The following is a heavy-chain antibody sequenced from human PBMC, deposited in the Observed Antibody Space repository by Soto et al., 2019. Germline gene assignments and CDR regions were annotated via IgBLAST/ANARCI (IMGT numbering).Heavy chain of an antibody. D-gene: IGHD5-18*01. V-gene: IGHV1-46*01. J-gene: IGHJ4*02. CDR3: ARVGGYSYGGVDY. CDR1: GYTFTSYY. Sequence: QVQLVQSGAEVKKPGASGQVSCNASGYTFTSYYMHWVRQAPGQGLEWMGIINPSGGSTTYAQKFQGRVTMTRDTSTSTVYMELSSLRSEVTAVYYCARVGGYSYGGVDYWGQGTLVTVSS. CDR2: INPSGGST.